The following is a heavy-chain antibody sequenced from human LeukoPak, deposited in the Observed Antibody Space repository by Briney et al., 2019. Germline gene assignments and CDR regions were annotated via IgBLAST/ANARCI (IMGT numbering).Heavy chain of an antibody. CDR3: ARDPYSGGYGAYYYYMDV. D-gene: IGHD6-19*01. CDR1: GFPLSSYA. CDR2: TSSSDAGT. Sequence: PGGSLRLSCAASGFPLSSYAMSWVRQAPGKGLEWVSATSSSDAGTYYADSVRGRFTISRDNSKNTLYLQMNSLRLEDAAVYFCARDPYSGGYGAYYYYMDVWGKGTTVTVSS. V-gene: IGHV3-23*01. J-gene: IGHJ6*03.